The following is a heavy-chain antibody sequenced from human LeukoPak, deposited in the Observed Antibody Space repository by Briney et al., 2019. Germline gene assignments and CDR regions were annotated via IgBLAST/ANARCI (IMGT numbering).Heavy chain of an antibody. Sequence: SETLSLTCAVYGGSLSGHYWSWIRQSPGKGLEWIGDIHHDGRTKYSPSLKSRVSILLDTSKKQLSLNLTSVTAADTAVYYCAGRGQRYFRDWGQGTLVTVSS. CDR1: GGSLSGHY. CDR3: AGRGQRYFRD. J-gene: IGHJ1*01. V-gene: IGHV4-34*01. CDR2: IHHDGRT.